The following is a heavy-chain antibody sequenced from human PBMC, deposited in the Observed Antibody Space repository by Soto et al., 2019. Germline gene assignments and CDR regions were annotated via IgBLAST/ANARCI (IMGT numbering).Heavy chain of an antibody. J-gene: IGHJ4*02. CDR2: VSTYSEHT. Sequence: QLVQSGDEVKKPGASVKVSCRASGYIFNSVGISWLRQVPGQGLEWMGWVSTYSEHTKSVQKFQNRATLTADTSTSTVHMEVRSLRSADTAVYYCARDLNWNNVLGFDSWGQGTLVTVSS. D-gene: IGHD1-20*01. V-gene: IGHV1-18*04. CDR1: GYIFNSVG. CDR3: ARDLNWNNVLGFDS.